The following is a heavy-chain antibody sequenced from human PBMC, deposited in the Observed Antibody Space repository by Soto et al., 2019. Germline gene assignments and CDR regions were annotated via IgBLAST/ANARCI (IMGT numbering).Heavy chain of an antibody. CDR2: ISSGGTTT. Sequence: PWGSLRLSGAASGFTCGSHWMHCVLQAPGKGLVYVSRISSGGTTTNYAESVKGRFTISRDNARNTLYLQMNSLRVEDTAVYYCARFGTSYDTSGFLYWGQGTPVTVSS. CDR3: ARFGTSYDTSGFLY. CDR1: GFTCGSHW. J-gene: IGHJ4*02. D-gene: IGHD3-22*01. V-gene: IGHV3-74*01.